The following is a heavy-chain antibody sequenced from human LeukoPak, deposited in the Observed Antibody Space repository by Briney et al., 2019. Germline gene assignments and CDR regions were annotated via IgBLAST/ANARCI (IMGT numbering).Heavy chain of an antibody. CDR1: GFTFSTYA. CDR2: VSGTGGRT. J-gene: IGHJ4*02. CDR3: TRDPCGGDCYSSSDY. V-gene: IGHV3-23*01. D-gene: IGHD2-21*02. Sequence: GGSLRLSCAASGFTFSTYAMSWVRQAPGKGLEWVSVVSGTGGRTYYADSVKGRFTISRDNSKNTLYLQMNSLRAEDTAVYYCTRDPCGGDCYSSSDYWGQGTLVTVSS.